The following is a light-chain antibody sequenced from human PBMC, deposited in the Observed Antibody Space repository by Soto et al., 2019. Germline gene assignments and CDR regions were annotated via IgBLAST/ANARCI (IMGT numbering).Light chain of an antibody. J-gene: IGKJ4*01. CDR2: DAS. V-gene: IGKV3-11*01. CDR1: QSVSFY. Sequence: EIVLTQSPATLSLSPGERATLSCRASQSVSFYLAWYQQKPGQAPRLLIYDASNRATGIPARFSGSGSGTDFTLTISSLGPEEFAVYYCQQRRNWSPLTFRGGTKVEIK. CDR3: QQRRNWSPLT.